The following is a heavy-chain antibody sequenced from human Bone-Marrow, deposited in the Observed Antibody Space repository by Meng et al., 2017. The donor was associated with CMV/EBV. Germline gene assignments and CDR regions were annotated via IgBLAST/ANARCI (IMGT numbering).Heavy chain of an antibody. Sequence: ASVKVFCNAAGYTFTSFYMQRVRQAPGQGLEWMGVINPSGGSTNYAQKFRGRVIMTRDTSTSTVYMELSSLRSEDTAVYYCARDFSFGRAGVWCRPPKSYCGGDCYYYYYGMDVWGQGTTVTASS. CDR1: GYTFTSFY. V-gene: IGHV1-46*01. CDR2: INPSGGST. CDR3: ARDFSFGRAGVWCRPPKSYCGGDCYYYYYGMDV. D-gene: IGHD2-21*01. J-gene: IGHJ6*02.